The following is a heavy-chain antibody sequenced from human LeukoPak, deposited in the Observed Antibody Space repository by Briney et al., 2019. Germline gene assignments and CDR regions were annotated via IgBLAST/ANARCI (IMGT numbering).Heavy chain of an antibody. V-gene: IGHV3-48*01. J-gene: IGHJ4*02. CDR2: ISSGSTTI. D-gene: IGHD6-19*01. CDR1: GFTLSSYS. Sequence: GGSLRLSCATSGFTLSSYSMSWVRQAPGKGLEWVSYISSGSTTIYYAAPVKGRFTISRENAKNSLYVQMNGLRAEDTAVYYCARDVEQWLVRVYYFDYWGQGTLVTVSS. CDR3: ARDVEQWLVRVYYFDY.